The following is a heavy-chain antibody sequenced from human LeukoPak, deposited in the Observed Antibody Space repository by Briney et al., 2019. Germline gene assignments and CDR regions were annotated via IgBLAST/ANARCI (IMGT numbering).Heavy chain of an antibody. CDR2: IIPILGIA. V-gene: IGHV1-69*04. D-gene: IGHD3-10*01. CDR3: ARQSYSYYGSGSYDNWFDP. Sequence: SVKVSCKASGRTYSSYAISWVRQAPGQGLEWMGRIIPILGIANYAQKFQGRVTITADKSTSTAYMELSSLRSEDTAVYYCARQSYSYYGSGSYDNWFDPWGQGTLVTVSS. CDR1: GRTYSSYA. J-gene: IGHJ5*02.